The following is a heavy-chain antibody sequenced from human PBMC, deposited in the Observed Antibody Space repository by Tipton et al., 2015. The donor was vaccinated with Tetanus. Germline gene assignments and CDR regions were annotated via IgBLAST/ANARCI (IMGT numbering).Heavy chain of an antibody. Sequence: TLSLTCTVSGGSISNHYWSWIRQPPGKGLEWIGYLYDNGRTKYNPSLNGRVTISVDTPKKQLSLKLTSVTAADTAVYYCARDPWLDYWGQGTLVTVSS. J-gene: IGHJ4*02. V-gene: IGHV4-59*11. CDR1: GGSISNHY. CDR2: LYDNGRT. CDR3: ARDPWLDY.